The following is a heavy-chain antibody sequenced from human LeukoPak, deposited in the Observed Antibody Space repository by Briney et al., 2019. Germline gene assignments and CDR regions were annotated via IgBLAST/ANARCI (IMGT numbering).Heavy chain of an antibody. J-gene: IGHJ4*02. CDR1: GFTFRNFA. CDR3: AKDGQSFNSMYDYFDS. D-gene: IGHD2-8*01. Sequence: GGSLRLSCSTSGFTFRNFAISWVRQAPGKGLEWVSSIGGGDTHYADSVKGRFTISRDDSRSTVDLQMSSLRAENTAVYYCAKDGQSFNSMYDYFDSWGQGTLVTVSS. CDR2: IGGGDT. V-gene: IGHV3-23*01.